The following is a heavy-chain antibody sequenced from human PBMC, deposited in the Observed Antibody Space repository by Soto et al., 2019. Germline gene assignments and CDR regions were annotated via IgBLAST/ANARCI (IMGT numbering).Heavy chain of an antibody. Sequence: QVQLVQSGAEVKKPGSSVKVSCKASGGTFSSYTISWVRQAPGQGLEWMGRIIPILGIANYAQKFQGRVKITADKSTSTAYMELSSLRSEDTAVYYCAADYGDLHFDYWGQGTLVTVSS. CDR3: AADYGDLHFDY. CDR1: GGTFSSYT. CDR2: IIPILGIA. J-gene: IGHJ4*02. D-gene: IGHD4-17*01. V-gene: IGHV1-69*02.